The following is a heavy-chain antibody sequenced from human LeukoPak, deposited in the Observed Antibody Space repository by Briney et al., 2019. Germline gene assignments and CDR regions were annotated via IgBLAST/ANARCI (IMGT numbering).Heavy chain of an antibody. CDR1: GFTFSSYS. V-gene: IGHV3-21*01. CDR2: ISGSSDYR. Sequence: GGSLRLSCAASGFTFSSYSFNWVRQAPGKGLKWVSSISGSSDYRSYADSVKGRFTISRDNAKNSLYLQMNSLRAEETAVYYCARDLARAGTTDPFVKWGQGTLVTASS. CDR3: ARDLARAGTTDPFVK. J-gene: IGHJ4*02. D-gene: IGHD1-7*01.